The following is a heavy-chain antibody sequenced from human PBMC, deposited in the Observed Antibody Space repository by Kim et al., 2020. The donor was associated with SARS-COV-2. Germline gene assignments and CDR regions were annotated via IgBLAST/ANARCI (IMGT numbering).Heavy chain of an antibody. CDR1: GFTFSSHG. CDR2: IWYDGSST. J-gene: IGHJ5*02. CDR3: ARDARRFVAGIGGWLDP. D-gene: IGHD2-15*01. Sequence: GGSLRLSCAASGFTFSSHGMHWVRQAPGKGLEWVAVIWYDGSSTYYADSVKGRFTISRDNSKNTLYLQMSSLRVEDTAVYYCARDARRFVAGIGGWLDPWGQGSLVIVSS. V-gene: IGHV3-33*01.